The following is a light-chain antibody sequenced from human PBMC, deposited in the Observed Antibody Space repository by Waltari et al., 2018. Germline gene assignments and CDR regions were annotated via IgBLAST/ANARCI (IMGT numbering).Light chain of an antibody. V-gene: IGKV3-15*01. CDR2: GAS. Sequence: EIVMTQSPATLSVSPGERATLSCRASQSVSSNLAWYQQKPGQSPRLLIYGASTRATGSAARFSCSGSGTEFTLTISSLQSEDFALYYCQQYNDWPRTFGQGTKVEI. CDR1: QSVSSN. CDR3: QQYNDWPRT. J-gene: IGKJ1*01.